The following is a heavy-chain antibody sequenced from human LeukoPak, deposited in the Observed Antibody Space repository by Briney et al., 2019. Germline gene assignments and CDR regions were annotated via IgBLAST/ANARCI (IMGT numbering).Heavy chain of an antibody. D-gene: IGHD1-26*01. Sequence: VASVQVSCKASGYTFTSYDIKWVRQPTRQGLEWMGWMNPNSGNNGYEQNFQGRVTMIRSNAINTAYMELSRLRSEDTAVYDCASAPSGVGASRLSCCDPWGQGTLVSVSS. CDR2: MNPNSGNN. J-gene: IGHJ5*02. CDR1: GYTFTSYD. CDR3: ASAPSGVGASRLSCCDP. V-gene: IGHV1-8*01.